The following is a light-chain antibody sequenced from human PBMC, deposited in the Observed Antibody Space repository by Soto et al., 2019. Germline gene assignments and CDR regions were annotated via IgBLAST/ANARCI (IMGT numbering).Light chain of an antibody. Sequence: DIVMTQSPLSLPVTPGEPASISCRSSQSLLHSNGNHFFDWYLQKPGQSPQLLIYLGSNRASGVPERFSGSGSGTDFTLKISSVEAEDVGVYYCMQALQTPYTFGQGTKLEIK. CDR1: QSLLHSNGNHF. V-gene: IGKV2-28*01. CDR3: MQALQTPYT. CDR2: LGS. J-gene: IGKJ2*01.